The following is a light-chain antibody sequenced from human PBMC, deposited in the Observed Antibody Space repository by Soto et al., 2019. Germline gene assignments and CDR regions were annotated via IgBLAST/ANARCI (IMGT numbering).Light chain of an antibody. CDR3: GTWGSSLSAWV. CDR2: QNN. J-gene: IGLJ3*02. V-gene: IGLV1-51*02. CDR1: SSNIGENY. Sequence: QSVLTQPPSVSAAPGQKVTISCSGSSSNIGENYVSWYQQLPGTAPKFLIYQNNKRPSGIPDRFSGSKSGTSATLGITGLQTGDEADYYCGTWGSSLSAWVFGGGTKLTVL.